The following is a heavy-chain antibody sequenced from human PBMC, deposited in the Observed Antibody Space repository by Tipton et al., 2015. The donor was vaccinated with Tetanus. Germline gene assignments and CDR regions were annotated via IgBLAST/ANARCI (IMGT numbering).Heavy chain of an antibody. D-gene: IGHD6-13*01. V-gene: IGHV4-61*03. CDR2: ISSSGST. J-gene: IGHJ4*02. CDR3: AGVTAQRTELYFDH. Sequence: TLSLTCTVSGGSLRDGDHYWSWIRQPPGKGLEWLAYISSSGSTNSNYSLKSRITISRDTSKNRFSLNLSSVTAADTAVYFCAGVTAQRTELYFDHWGQGTLVTVSS. CDR1: GGSLRDGDHY.